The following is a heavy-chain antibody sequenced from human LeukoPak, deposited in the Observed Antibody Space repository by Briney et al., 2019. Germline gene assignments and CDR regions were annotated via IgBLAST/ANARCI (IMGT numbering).Heavy chain of an antibody. V-gene: IGHV4-59*12. CDR3: ARDQDYYGSGSYGPDH. J-gene: IGHJ5*02. CDR2: IYYSGST. D-gene: IGHD3-10*01. Sequence: SETLSLICTVSGGSISSYYWSWIRQPPGKGLERIGYIYYSGSTSYNPSLKSRVTILVDTSKNQFSLKLSSMTAADTAVYYCARDQDYYGSGSYGPDHWGQGILVTVSS. CDR1: GGSISSYY.